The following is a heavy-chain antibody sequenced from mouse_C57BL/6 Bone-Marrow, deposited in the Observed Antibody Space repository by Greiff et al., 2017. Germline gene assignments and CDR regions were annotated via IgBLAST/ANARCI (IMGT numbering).Heavy chain of an antibody. V-gene: IGHV5-4*03. Sequence: EVKLVESGGGLVKPGGSLKLSCAASGFTFSSYAMSWVRQTPEKRLEWVATISDGGSYTYYPDNVKGRFTISRDNAKNNLYLQMSHLKSEDTAMYYCAIYGSSSFDYWGQGTALTGSS. D-gene: IGHD1-1*01. J-gene: IGHJ2*01. CDR2: ISDGGSYT. CDR1: GFTFSSYA. CDR3: AIYGSSSFDY.